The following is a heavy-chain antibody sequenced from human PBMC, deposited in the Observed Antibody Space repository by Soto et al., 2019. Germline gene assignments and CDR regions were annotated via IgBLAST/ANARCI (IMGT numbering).Heavy chain of an antibody. V-gene: IGHV3-21*01. CDR1: GFTFSSYS. CDR2: ISSSSSYI. J-gene: IGHJ3*02. CDR3: ARDFPRSSAFDI. Sequence: GGSLRPSCAASGFTFSSYSMNWVRQAPGKGLEWVSSISSSSSYIYYADSVKGRFTISRDNAKNSLYLQMNSLRAEDTAVYYCARDFPRSSAFDIWGQGTMVTVSS.